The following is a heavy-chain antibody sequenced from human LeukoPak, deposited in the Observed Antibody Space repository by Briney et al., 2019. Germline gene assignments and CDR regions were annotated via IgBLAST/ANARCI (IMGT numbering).Heavy chain of an antibody. V-gene: IGHV3-23*01. CDR1: GFTFSSYA. D-gene: IGHD3-3*01. Sequence: GGSLRLSCAASGFTFSSYAMSWVRQAPGKGLEWVSAISGSGGSTYYADSVKGRFTISRDNSKNTLYLQMNSLRAEDTAVYYCAVERITIFGVVIKSLDYWGQGTLVTVSS. J-gene: IGHJ4*02. CDR3: AVERITIFGVVIKSLDY. CDR2: ISGSGGST.